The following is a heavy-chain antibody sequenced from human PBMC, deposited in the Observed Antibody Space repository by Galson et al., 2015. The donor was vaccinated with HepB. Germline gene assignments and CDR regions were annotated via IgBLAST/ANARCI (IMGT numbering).Heavy chain of an antibody. CDR3: ARVGDLISWDYYYGMDV. CDR2: ISGYNGNT. J-gene: IGHJ6*02. D-gene: IGHD3-10*01. Sequence: SVKVSCKASGYTFSSYGITWVRQAPGQGLEWMGWISGYNGNTNSAQKFQGRVTMTTDTPTSTGYMELRSLRSDDTAVYYCARVGDLISWDYYYGMDVWGQGTTVTVSS. CDR1: GYTFSSYG. V-gene: IGHV1-18*04.